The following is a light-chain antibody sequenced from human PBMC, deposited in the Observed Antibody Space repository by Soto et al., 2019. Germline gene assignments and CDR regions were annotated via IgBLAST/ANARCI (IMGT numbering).Light chain of an antibody. V-gene: IGKV1-12*01. CDR3: QQADSFPRT. CDR1: QGISSW. Sequence: DIQMTQSPSSVSASVVYRGTITCRASQGISSWLAWYQQKPGKAPKLVIYAISSLQSGVPSRFSGSGSGTDFALTISNLQPEDFATYYCQQADSFPRTFGQGTRLEIK. CDR2: AIS. J-gene: IGKJ5*01.